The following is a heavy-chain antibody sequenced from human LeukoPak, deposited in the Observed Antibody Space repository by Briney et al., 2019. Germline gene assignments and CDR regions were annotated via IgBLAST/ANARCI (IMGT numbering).Heavy chain of an antibody. CDR1: GYTFTSHD. CDR3: ARVVPAANIHDAFDI. J-gene: IGHJ3*02. D-gene: IGHD2-2*01. Sequence: GASVKVSYKASGYTFTSHDINWVRQATGQGLEWMGWMNPNSGNTGYAQKFQGRVTITRSTSISTAYMELSSLRSEDTAVYYCARVVPAANIHDAFDIWGQGTMVTVSS. V-gene: IGHV1-8*03. CDR2: MNPNSGNT.